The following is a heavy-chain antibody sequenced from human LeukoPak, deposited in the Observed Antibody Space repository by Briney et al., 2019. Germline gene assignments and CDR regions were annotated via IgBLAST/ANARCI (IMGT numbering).Heavy chain of an antibody. Sequence: GGSLRLSCAASGFTFGSYAMHWVRQAPGKGLEWVAVLSYDGSDKYYADSVKGRFTISRDNSKNTLYLQMNSLRAEDTAIYYCAKDRRLPWDYFDSWGQGTLVTVSS. CDR2: LSYDGSDK. CDR3: AKDRRLPWDYFDS. J-gene: IGHJ4*02. V-gene: IGHV3-30*04. D-gene: IGHD5-12*01. CDR1: GFTFGSYA.